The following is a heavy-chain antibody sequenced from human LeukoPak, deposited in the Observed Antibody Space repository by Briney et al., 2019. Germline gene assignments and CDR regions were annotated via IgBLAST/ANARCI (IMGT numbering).Heavy chain of an antibody. Sequence: GGSLRLSCAASGFNFSPYSMNWVRQAPGKGLEWLSYITSDSRTIYYADYVQGRFTIFRDNAKSSPYLQMNSLRDDDTAMYYCARSVGHLDVWGRGTTVTVSS. CDR2: ITSDSRTI. J-gene: IGHJ6*01. V-gene: IGHV3-48*02. CDR1: GFNFSPYS. CDR3: ARSVGHLDV. D-gene: IGHD3-10*01.